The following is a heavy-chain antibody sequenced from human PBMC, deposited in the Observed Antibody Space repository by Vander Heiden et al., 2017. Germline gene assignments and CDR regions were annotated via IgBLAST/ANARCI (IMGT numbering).Heavy chain of an antibody. J-gene: IGHJ4*02. CDR1: GFTFSSYG. CDR3: ANADGSIAAVGSNY. CDR2: ISYDGSNK. Sequence: QVQLVESGGGVVQPGRSLRLSCAASGFTFSSYGMHWVRQAPGKGLEWVAVISYDGSNKYYADSVKGRFTISRDNSKNTLYLQMNSLRAEDTAVYYCANADGSIAAVGSNYWGQGTLVTVSS. D-gene: IGHD6-13*01. V-gene: IGHV3-30*18.